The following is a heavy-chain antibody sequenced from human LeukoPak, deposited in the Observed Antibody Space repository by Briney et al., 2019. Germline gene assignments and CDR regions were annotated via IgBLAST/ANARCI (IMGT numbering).Heavy chain of an antibody. CDR2: IRPGGDT. CDR1: GFTFNNYD. CDR3: PRVSWGSAWRSFDV. D-gene: IGHD3-10*01. J-gene: IGHJ3*01. V-gene: IGHV3-13*01. Sequence: GGSLRLSCAASGFTFNNYDMHWVRQAAGKGLEWVSGIRPGGDTYYTGSVKGRLTISRESTKNSLYLQLNSLRAGDTALYYCPRVSWGSAWRSFDVWGQGTMVTVSS.